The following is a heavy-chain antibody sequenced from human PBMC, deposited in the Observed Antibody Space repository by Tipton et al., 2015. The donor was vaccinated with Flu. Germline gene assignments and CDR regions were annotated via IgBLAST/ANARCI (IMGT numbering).Heavy chain of an antibody. CDR2: IYTSGST. CDR3: AREGYATI. Sequence: TLSLTCTVSGGSISSGSYYWSWIRQPAGKGLEWIGRIYTSGSTNYNPSLKSRLTISVDTSKIQFPLKLSSVTAADTAVYYCAREGYATIWGQGTLVTVSS. V-gene: IGHV4-61*02. J-gene: IGHJ4*02. D-gene: IGHD5-12*01. CDR1: GGSISSGSYY.